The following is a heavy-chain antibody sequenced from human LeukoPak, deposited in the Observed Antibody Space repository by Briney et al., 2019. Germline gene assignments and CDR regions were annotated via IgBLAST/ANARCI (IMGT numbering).Heavy chain of an antibody. Sequence: PSETLSLTCTVSGGSVSNGNFYWSWLRQPPGKALEWIGYIYYTGSAYYSPSLEGRVRISVDTSKNQFPVKLNSVTAADTAVYYYARSQNYHGSGDYWSPGTLVTVSS. CDR1: GGSVSNGNFY. CDR2: IYYTGSA. J-gene: IGHJ4*02. CDR3: ARSQNYHGSGDY. D-gene: IGHD3-10*01. V-gene: IGHV4-61*01.